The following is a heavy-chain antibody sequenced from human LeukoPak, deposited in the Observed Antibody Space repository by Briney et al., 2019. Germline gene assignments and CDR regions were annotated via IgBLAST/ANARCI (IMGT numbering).Heavy chain of an antibody. J-gene: IGHJ5*02. CDR2: ISYDGSNK. CDR1: GGTLSRYS. D-gene: IGHD7-27*01. Sequence: GGSLRLSCVVSGGTLSRYSMNWVRQAPGKGLEWVAVISYDGSNKYYADSVKGRFTISRDNSKNTLYLQMNSLRAEDTAVYYCARDHALGPSWGQGTLVTVSS. CDR3: ARDHALGPS. V-gene: IGHV3-30*03.